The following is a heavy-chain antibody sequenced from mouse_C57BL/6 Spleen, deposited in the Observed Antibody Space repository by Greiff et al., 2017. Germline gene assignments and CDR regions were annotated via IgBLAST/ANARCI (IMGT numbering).Heavy chain of an antibody. CDR2: IRLKSDNYAT. Sequence: DVMLVESGGGLVQPGGSMKLSCVASGFTFSNYWMNWVRQSPEKGLEWVAQIRLKSDNYATHYAESVKGRFTISRDDSKSSVYLQMNNLRAEDTGIYYCTAPLYDGYYAMDYWGQGTSVTVSS. CDR3: TAPLYDGYYAMDY. J-gene: IGHJ4*01. V-gene: IGHV6-3*01. D-gene: IGHD2-3*01. CDR1: GFTFSNYW.